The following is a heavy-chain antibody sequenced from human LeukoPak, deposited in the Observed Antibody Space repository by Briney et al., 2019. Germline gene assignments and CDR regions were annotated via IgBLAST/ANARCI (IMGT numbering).Heavy chain of an antibody. D-gene: IGHD6-13*01. V-gene: IGHV4-59*12. Sequence: PSETLSLTCTVSGGSITNYYWNWIRQPPGKGLEWIGNIFYSGSTRYTPSLKSRVTISVDTSKNQFSLKLSSVTAADTAVYYCARDGTAAASHWGQGTLVTVSS. CDR3: ARDGTAAASH. CDR1: GGSITNYY. J-gene: IGHJ4*02. CDR2: IFYSGST.